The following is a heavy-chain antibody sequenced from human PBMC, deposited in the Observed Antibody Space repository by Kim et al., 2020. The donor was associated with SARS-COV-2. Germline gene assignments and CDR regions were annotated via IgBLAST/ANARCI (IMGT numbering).Heavy chain of an antibody. Sequence: GGSLRLSCAASGFTFSSYSMNWVRQAPGKGLEWVSSISSSSSYIYYADSVKGRFTISRDNAKNSLYLQMNSLRAEDTAVYYCARDQRYSGYDLIYYYGMDVWGQGTTVTVSS. CDR2: ISSSSSYI. V-gene: IGHV3-21*01. CDR1: GFTFSSYS. D-gene: IGHD5-12*01. J-gene: IGHJ6*02. CDR3: ARDQRYSGYDLIYYYGMDV.